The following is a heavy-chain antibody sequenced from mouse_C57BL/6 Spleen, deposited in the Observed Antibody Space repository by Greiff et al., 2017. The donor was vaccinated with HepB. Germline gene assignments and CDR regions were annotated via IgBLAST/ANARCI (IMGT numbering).Heavy chain of an antibody. J-gene: IGHJ2*01. CDR1: GYTFTSYW. V-gene: IGHV1-61*01. CDR2: ISPSDSET. D-gene: IGHD2-3*01. CDR3: ARVGWSYYFDD. Sequence: QVQLKQPGAELVRPGSSVKLSCKASGYTFTSYWMDWVKQRPGQGLEWIGNISPSDSETHYNQKFKDKATLTVDKSSSTAYMQLSSLTSEDSAVYYCARVGWSYYFDDWGQGTTLTVSS.